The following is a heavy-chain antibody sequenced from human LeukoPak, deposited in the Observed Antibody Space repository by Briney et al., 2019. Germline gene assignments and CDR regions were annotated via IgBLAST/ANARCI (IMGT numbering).Heavy chain of an antibody. CDR1: GGTFSSYA. D-gene: IGHD3-3*01. J-gene: IGHJ5*02. CDR2: IIPIFGTA. V-gene: IGHV1-69*05. Sequence: SVKVSCKASGGTFSSYAISWVRQAPGQGLEWMGGIIPIFGTANYAQKFQGRVTITTDESTSTAYMELSSLRSEDTAMYYCAREWSDTIFGVVPNWFDPWGQGTLVTVSS. CDR3: AREWSDTIFGVVPNWFDP.